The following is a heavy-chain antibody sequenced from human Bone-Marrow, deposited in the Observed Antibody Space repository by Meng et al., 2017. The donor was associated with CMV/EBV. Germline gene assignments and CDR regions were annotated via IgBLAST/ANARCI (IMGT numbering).Heavy chain of an antibody. CDR2: INPNSGGT. Sequence: YTFTGYYMHWVRQAPGQGLEWMGWINPNSGGTNYAQKFQGRVTMTRDTSISTAYMELSRLRSDDTAVYYCARAPILYSSGWGEWFDPWGQGTLVTVSS. J-gene: IGHJ5*02. D-gene: IGHD6-19*01. V-gene: IGHV1-2*02. CDR1: YTFTGYY. CDR3: ARAPILYSSGWGEWFDP.